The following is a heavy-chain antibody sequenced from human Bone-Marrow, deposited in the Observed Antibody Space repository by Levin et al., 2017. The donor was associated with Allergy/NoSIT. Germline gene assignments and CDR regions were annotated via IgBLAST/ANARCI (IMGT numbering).Heavy chain of an antibody. J-gene: IGHJ4*02. CDR1: GFTFSSYA. CDR2: ISGSAGST. Sequence: PGGSLRLSCVASGFTFSSYAMSWVRQAPGKGLEWVSGISGSAGSTYYADSVKGRFTSSRDNSKNTLYLQMNSLRAEDTALYYCARGRAVAGTYFDYWGQGTLVTVSS. CDR3: ARGRAVAGTYFDY. V-gene: IGHV3-23*01. D-gene: IGHD6-19*01.